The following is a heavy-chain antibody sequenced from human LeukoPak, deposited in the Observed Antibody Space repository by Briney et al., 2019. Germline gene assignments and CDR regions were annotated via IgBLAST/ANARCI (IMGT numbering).Heavy chain of an antibody. CDR2: ISSSSSYI. D-gene: IGHD3-9*01. CDR1: GLTFSSYS. Sequence: PGGSLRLSCAASGLTFSSYSMNWVRQAPGKGLEWVSSISSSSSYIYYADSVKGRFTISRDNAKNSLYLQMNSLRAEDTAVYYCARIRHYDILTGYPYFDYWGQGTLVTVSS. J-gene: IGHJ4*02. V-gene: IGHV3-21*01. CDR3: ARIRHYDILTGYPYFDY.